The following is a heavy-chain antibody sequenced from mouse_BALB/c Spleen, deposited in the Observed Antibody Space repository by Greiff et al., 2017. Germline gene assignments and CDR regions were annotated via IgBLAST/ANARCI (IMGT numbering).Heavy chain of an antibody. CDR1: GYTFTSYY. D-gene: IGHD2-1*01. Sequence: QVQLQQSGPELVKPGASVRISCKASGYTFTSYYIHWVKQRPGQGLEWIGWIYPGNVNTKYNEKFKGKATLTADKSSSTAYMQLSSLTSEDSAVYFCAREPYGNYEEGAMDYWGQGTSVTVSS. J-gene: IGHJ4*01. CDR2: IYPGNVNT. V-gene: IGHV1S56*01. CDR3: AREPYGNYEEGAMDY.